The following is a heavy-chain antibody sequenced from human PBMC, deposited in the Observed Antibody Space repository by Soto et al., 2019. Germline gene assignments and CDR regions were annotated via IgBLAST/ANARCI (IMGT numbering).Heavy chain of an antibody. J-gene: IGHJ4*02. CDR2: ISGSGDVT. CDR1: GFTFSSYA. Sequence: GSLRLSCAAFGFTFSSYAMSWVRQAPGKGLEWVSDISGSGDVTYYADSVKGRFTISRDNSRNTLYMQMNSLRAEDTAVYYCAKGSRVRDGYNDYWGQGTVVTVSS. CDR3: AKGSRVRDGYNDY. D-gene: IGHD5-12*01. V-gene: IGHV3-23*01.